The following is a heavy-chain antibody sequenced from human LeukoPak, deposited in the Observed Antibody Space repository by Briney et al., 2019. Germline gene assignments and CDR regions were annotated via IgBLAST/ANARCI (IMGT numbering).Heavy chain of an antibody. Sequence: PGKSLRLSCAASGFTFSTYAMHWVRQAPGTGLEWVALISYDGSNKYYADSVKGRFTISRDNSKNTLYLQMDTLRAEDTAVYYCARDNSVRDEAWWFNPWGQGTLVTVSS. V-gene: IGHV3-30*04. J-gene: IGHJ5*02. CDR3: ARDNSVRDEAWWFNP. CDR2: ISYDGSNK. CDR1: GFTFSTYA. D-gene: IGHD5-24*01.